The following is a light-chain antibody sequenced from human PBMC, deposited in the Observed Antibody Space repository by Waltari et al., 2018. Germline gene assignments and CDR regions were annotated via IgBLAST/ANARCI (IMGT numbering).Light chain of an antibody. Sequence: EIVLTQSPGTLSLSPGESATLSCRASQSVSRTLAWYQQKPGQAPRLHIYGASTRATGIPERFSGGGSGTDFSLTISRLEPEDFAVYYCQHYVRLPATFGQGTKVEIK. CDR1: QSVSRT. CDR2: GAS. J-gene: IGKJ1*01. CDR3: QHYVRLPAT. V-gene: IGKV3-20*01.